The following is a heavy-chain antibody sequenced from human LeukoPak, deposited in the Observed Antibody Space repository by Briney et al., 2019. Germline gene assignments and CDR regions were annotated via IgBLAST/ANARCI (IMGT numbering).Heavy chain of an antibody. CDR3: ARGDSSGWYLDC. CDR2: IFYSGST. Sequence: SETLSLTCTVSGGSISSYYWSWIRQPPGKGLEWIGYIFYSGSTNYNPSLKSRVTISVDTSKNQFSLKLSSVTAADTAVYYCARGDSSGWYLDCWGQGTLVTVSS. D-gene: IGHD6-19*01. V-gene: IGHV4-59*08. CDR1: GGSISSYY. J-gene: IGHJ4*02.